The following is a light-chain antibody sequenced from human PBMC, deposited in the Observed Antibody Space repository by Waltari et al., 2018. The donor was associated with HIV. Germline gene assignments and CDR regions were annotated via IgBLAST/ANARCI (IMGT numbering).Light chain of an antibody. V-gene: IGLV6-57*01. CDR1: SGSIASNF. CDR3: QSYDTNRQWV. CDR2: ESH. J-gene: IGLJ3*02. Sequence: NFMLTQPHSVSESPGKTVTISCTRSSGSIASNFVQWYQQRPGSYPTNVIYESHHRPSGVPDRFSGAIDRSSNSASLTISGLKTEDEADYYGQSYDTNRQWVFGGGTKLTVL.